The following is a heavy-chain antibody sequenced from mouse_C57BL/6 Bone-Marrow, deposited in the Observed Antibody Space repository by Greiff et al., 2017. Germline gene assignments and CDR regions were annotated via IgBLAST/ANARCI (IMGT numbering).Heavy chain of an antibody. Sequence: QVQLKESGPGLVAPSQSLSITCTVSGFSLTSYGVHWVRQPPGKGLEWLVVIWSDGSTTYNSALKSRLSISKDNSKSQVFLKMNSLQTDDTAMYYCARHGGYDYYAMDYWGQGTSVTVSS. CDR2: IWSDGST. CDR1: GFSLTSYG. CDR3: ARHGGYDYYAMDY. V-gene: IGHV2-6-1*01. D-gene: IGHD2-2*01. J-gene: IGHJ4*01.